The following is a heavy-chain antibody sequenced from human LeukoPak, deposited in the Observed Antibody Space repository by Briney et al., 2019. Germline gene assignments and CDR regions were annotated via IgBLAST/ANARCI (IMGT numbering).Heavy chain of an antibody. J-gene: IGHJ4*02. V-gene: IGHV3-20*04. CDR2: INWNGGST. CDR3: ARAAGSSSTEYYFDY. D-gene: IGHD6-6*01. CDR1: GFTFDDYG. Sequence: GGSLRLSCAASGFTFDDYGMSWVRHAPGKGLEWVSGINWNGGSTGYADSVKGRFTISRDNAKNSLYLQTNSLRAEDTALYYCARAAGSSSTEYYFDYWGQGTLVTVSS.